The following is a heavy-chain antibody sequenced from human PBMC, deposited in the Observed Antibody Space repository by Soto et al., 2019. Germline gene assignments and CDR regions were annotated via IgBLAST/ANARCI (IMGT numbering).Heavy chain of an antibody. CDR1: GDTIGTTY. CDR2: VNYGGST. CDR3: ARASFYDSSRYYYRDAFAI. J-gene: IGHJ3*02. D-gene: IGHD3-22*01. V-gene: IGHV4-59*01. Sequence: TLSLTSTASGDTIGTTYGTGARQAPGKGLEWVGFVNYGGSTNYNPSLKRRVTISADTPKNQFSLKLSSVTAADTAVYYCARASFYDSSRYYYRDAFAIWGQGTMVTV.